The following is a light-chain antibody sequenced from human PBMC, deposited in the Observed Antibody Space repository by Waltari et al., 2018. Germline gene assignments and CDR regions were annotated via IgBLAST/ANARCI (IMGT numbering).Light chain of an antibody. CDR3: QQSFSSPWT. Sequence: DIQMTQSPSSLSASVGDTVTVTCRASQNIRTYLNWYQQKTAKAPKLFIYGASTLQRGVPSRFRGSASGTEFTLTVTNLQPDDFATYFCQQSFSSPWTFGQGTTVNI. J-gene: IGKJ1*01. V-gene: IGKV1-39*01. CDR2: GAS. CDR1: QNIRTY.